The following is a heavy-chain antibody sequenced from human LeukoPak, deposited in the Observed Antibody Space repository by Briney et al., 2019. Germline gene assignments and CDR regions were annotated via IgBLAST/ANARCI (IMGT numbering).Heavy chain of an antibody. CDR2: INHSGSI. J-gene: IGHJ3*02. D-gene: IGHD1-1*01. Sequence: SETLSLTCAVSGGSISSGGYSWSWIRQSPGKGLEWIGEINHSGSINYNPSLKSRVTISKDTSKNQFSLNLNSVTAADTAVYYCARFATTGTPRSIWGQGTMVTVSS. CDR3: ARFATTGTPRSI. V-gene: IGHV4-30-2*06. CDR1: GGSISSGGYS.